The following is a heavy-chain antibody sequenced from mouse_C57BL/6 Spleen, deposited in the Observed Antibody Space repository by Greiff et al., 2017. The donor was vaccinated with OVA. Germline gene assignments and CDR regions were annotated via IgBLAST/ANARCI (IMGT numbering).Heavy chain of an antibody. Sequence: DVQLQESGPGLVKPSQSLSLTCSVTGYSITSGYYWNWIRQFPGNKLEWMGYISYDGSNNYNPSLKNRISITRDTSKNQFFLKLNSVTTEDTATYYCAREGGTDYAMDYWGQGTSVTVSS. D-gene: IGHD4-1*01. J-gene: IGHJ4*01. CDR2: ISYDGSN. V-gene: IGHV3-6*01. CDR3: AREGGTDYAMDY. CDR1: GYSITSGYY.